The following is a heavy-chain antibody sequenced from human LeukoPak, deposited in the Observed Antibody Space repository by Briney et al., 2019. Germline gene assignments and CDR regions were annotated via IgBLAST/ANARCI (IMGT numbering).Heavy chain of an antibody. Sequence: PSETLSLTCAVSGGSISSSNWWSWVRQPPGKGLEWIGRIYTSGSTSYNPSLKSRVTISVDTSRNQFSLKLSSVTAADTAVYYCARSPRLGRYGYGPWELPVSYFDYWGQGTLVTVSS. V-gene: IGHV4-4*02. J-gene: IGHJ4*02. D-gene: IGHD5-18*01. CDR3: ARSPRLGRYGYGPWELPVSYFDY. CDR1: GGSISSSNW. CDR2: IYTSGST.